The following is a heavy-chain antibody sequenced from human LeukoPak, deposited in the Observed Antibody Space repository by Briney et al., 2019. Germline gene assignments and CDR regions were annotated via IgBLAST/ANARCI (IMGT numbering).Heavy chain of an antibody. CDR1: GGSISSSNYY. V-gene: IGHV4-39*01. D-gene: IGHD6-13*01. J-gene: IGHJ4*02. CDR2: FYDSGST. CDR3: ARSVLAAGPFDF. Sequence: PSETLSLTCTVSGGSISSSNYYWDWIRQPPGKGLEWIGNFYDSGSTYYNPSLKSRVTISVDRSKNQFSLKLNSVTAADTAVYYCARSVLAAGPFDFWGQGTLVTVSS.